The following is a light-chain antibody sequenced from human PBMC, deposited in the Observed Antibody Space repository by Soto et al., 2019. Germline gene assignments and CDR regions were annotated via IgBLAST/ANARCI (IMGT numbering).Light chain of an antibody. V-gene: IGKV1-5*01. Sequence: DIQMTQSPSTLSASVGDRVTITCRASQSIRNWLAWYQQQPGKAPKLLIYDASSLESGVPSRLSGSGSGTEFTLTISSLQPDDFATYYCQHYNSYSEAFGQGTKVDIK. CDR3: QHYNSYSEA. CDR1: QSIRNW. CDR2: DAS. J-gene: IGKJ1*01.